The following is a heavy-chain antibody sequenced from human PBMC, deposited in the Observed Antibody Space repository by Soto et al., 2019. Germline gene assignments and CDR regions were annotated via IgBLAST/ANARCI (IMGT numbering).Heavy chain of an antibody. Sequence: PSETLSLTCSVSGVSVSDYHWTWIRLTPKKELQWIGFIHYNGRTDSSPSLKSRVTISLDMSKNQFSLKLSSLSAADTAVYYCARHSPRFLYGSGLWDVWGQGTTVTVSS. V-gene: IGHV4-59*08. CDR2: IHYNGRT. CDR3: ARHSPRFLYGSGLWDV. CDR1: GVSVSDYH. J-gene: IGHJ6*01. D-gene: IGHD3-10*01.